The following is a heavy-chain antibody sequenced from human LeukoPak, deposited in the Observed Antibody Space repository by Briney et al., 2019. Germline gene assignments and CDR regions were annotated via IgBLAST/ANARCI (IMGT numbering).Heavy chain of an antibody. CDR3: ARVPTYYYGSGSSKDYYYGMDV. J-gene: IGHJ6*02. CDR1: GGTFSSYA. D-gene: IGHD3-10*01. Sequence: ASVKVPCKASGGTFSSYAISWVRQAPGQGLEWMGRIIPILGIANYAQKFQGRVTITADKSTSTAYMELSSLRSEDTAVYYCARVPTYYYGSGSSKDYYYGMDVWGQGTMVTVSS. CDR2: IIPILGIA. V-gene: IGHV1-69*04.